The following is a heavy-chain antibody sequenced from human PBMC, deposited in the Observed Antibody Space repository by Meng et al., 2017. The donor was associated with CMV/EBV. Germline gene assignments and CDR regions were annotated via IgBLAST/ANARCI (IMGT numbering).Heavy chain of an antibody. CDR2: IRYDGSNK. CDR3: AKDLGGHRGYYYDSSGPLPGDY. V-gene: IGHV3-30*02. J-gene: IGHJ4*02. CDR1: GITFRSYG. D-gene: IGHD3-22*01. Sequence: LTRAASGITFRSYGMHWGRQAPGKGLEWGAFIRYDGSNKYYADSVKGRFTISRDNSKNTLYLQMNSLRAEDTAVYYCAKDLGGHRGYYYDSSGPLPGDYWGQGTLVTVSS.